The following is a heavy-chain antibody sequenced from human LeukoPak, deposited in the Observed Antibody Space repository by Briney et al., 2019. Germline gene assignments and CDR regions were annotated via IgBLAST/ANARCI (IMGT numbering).Heavy chain of an antibody. CDR1: GFTVSSNY. CDR2: IYSGGRT. V-gene: IGHV3-53*04. CDR3: ARVNGGGFDH. Sequence: GESLRLSCAASGFTVSSNYMSWVRQAPGKGLEWVSVIYSGGRTYYADSVKGRFTISSHNSKNTLYLQMNSLRAEDTAVYYCARVNGGGFDHWGQGTLVTVSA. J-gene: IGHJ4*02. D-gene: IGHD3-10*01.